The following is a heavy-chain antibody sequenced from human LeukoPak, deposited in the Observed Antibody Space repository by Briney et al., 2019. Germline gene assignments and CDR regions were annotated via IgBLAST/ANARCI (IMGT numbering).Heavy chain of an antibody. D-gene: IGHD2-15*01. CDR2: IKKDGSEK. CDR3: ARDGGYCSGSSCYGDAFDL. Sequence: GGSLRLSCAASGFTFSNYWMSWVRQAPGKGLEWVANIKKDGSEKDYVDSVKGRFTISRYNAKNSLYLHMNSLRAEDTAVYYCARDGGYCSGSSCYGDAFDLWARETRVTVSS. CDR1: GFTFSNYW. J-gene: IGHJ3*01. V-gene: IGHV3-7*01.